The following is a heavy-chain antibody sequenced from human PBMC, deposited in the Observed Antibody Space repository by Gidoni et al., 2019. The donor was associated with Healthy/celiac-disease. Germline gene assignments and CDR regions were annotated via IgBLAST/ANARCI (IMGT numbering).Heavy chain of an antibody. J-gene: IGHJ6*02. CDR3: ARENRLNYYYYGMDV. V-gene: IGHV3-53*02. CDR2: IYSCGST. CDR1: GFTVSSNY. Sequence: EVQLVETGGGLIQPGGSLRLACAASGFTVSSNYMCWVLQAPGKGLEWVSVIYSCGSTYYADSVKGRFTISRDNSKNTLYLQMNSLRAEDTAVYYCARENRLNYYYYGMDVWGQGTTVTVSS.